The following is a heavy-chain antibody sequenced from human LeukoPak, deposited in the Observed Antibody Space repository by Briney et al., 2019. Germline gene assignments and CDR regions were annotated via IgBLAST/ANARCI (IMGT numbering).Heavy chain of an antibody. D-gene: IGHD1-26*01. CDR2: ISGSGGST. J-gene: IGHJ4*02. Sequence: AGGSLRLSCAAPGFTFSSYAMSWVRQAPGKGLEWVSAISGSGGSTYYADSVKGRFTISRDNSKNTLYLQMNSLRAEDTAVYYCAKATTAYIVGATSGFDYWGQGTLVTVSS. CDR1: GFTFSSYA. CDR3: AKATTAYIVGATSGFDY. V-gene: IGHV3-23*01.